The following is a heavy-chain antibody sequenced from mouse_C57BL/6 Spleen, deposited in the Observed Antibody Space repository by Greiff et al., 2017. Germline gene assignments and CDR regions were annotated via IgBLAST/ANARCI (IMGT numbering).Heavy chain of an antibody. D-gene: IGHD2-12*01. V-gene: IGHV5-4*01. CDR1: GFTFSSYA. J-gene: IGHJ2*01. Sequence: EVQGVESGGGLVKPGGSLKLSCAASGFTFSSYAMSWVRQTPEKRLEWVATISDGSSYTYYPDNVKGRFTISIDKAENNLYLKSSHLKAEDTAVYYCARDGVVTTNGDYWGQDTTLTVSS. CDR2: ISDGSSYT. CDR3: ARDGVVTTNGDY.